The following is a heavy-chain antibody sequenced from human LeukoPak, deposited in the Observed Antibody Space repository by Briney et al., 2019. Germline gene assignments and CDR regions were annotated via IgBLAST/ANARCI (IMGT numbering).Heavy chain of an antibody. D-gene: IGHD6-13*01. Sequence: SETLSLTCAVYGGSFSGYYWSWIRQPPGKGLEWIGEINHNGSTNYNPSLKSRVTISVDTSKNQFSLKLSSVTAADTAVYYCATGLTGIRAAAGTEKKWFDPWGQGTLVTVSS. J-gene: IGHJ5*02. V-gene: IGHV4-34*01. CDR2: INHNGST. CDR1: GGSFSGYY. CDR3: ATGLTGIRAAAGTEKKWFDP.